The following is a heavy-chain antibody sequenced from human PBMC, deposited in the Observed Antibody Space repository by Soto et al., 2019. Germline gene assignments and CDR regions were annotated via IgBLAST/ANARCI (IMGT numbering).Heavy chain of an antibody. CDR2: FGPEDGET. V-gene: IGHV1-24*01. J-gene: IGHJ4*02. Sequence: ASVKVSCKVSGYTLTELSMHWVRQAPGKGLEWMGGFGPEDGETIYAQKFQGRVTMTEDTSTDTAYMELSSLRSEDTAVYYCATIVSMYYYDSSGYCYYFDYWGQGTLVTVSS. CDR1: GYTLTELS. CDR3: ATIVSMYYYDSSGYCYYFDY. D-gene: IGHD3-22*01.